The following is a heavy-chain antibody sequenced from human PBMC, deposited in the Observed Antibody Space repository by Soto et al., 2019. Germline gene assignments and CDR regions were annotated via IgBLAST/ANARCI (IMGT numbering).Heavy chain of an antibody. CDR3: AREQWLVENNWFDP. CDR1: GYFFTSYG. Sequence: ASVKVSCKASGYFFTSYGITWVRQAPGQGLEWMGWISPYNGNTNFAQKFQGRVTLTTDTSTNTAYMELRSLTSDDTAVYYCAREQWLVENNWFDPWGQGALVTVSS. J-gene: IGHJ5*02. V-gene: IGHV1-18*04. D-gene: IGHD6-19*01. CDR2: ISPYNGNT.